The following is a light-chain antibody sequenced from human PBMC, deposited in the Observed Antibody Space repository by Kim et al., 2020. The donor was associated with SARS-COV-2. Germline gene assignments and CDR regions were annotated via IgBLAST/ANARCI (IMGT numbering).Light chain of an antibody. V-gene: IGLV3-1*01. Sequence: SYELTQPPSVSVSPGQTASITCSGDKLGDKYACWYQQKPGQSPMLVIYQDSKRPSGIPERFSGSNSGNTATLTISGTQAMDEADYYCQAWDSSNWVFGGGTQLTVL. CDR2: QDS. CDR1: KLGDKY. CDR3: QAWDSSNWV. J-gene: IGLJ3*02.